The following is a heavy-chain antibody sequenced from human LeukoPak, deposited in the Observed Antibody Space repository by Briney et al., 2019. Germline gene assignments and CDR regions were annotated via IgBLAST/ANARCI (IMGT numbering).Heavy chain of an antibody. J-gene: IGHJ3*02. CDR3: ARSSRPSNAFDI. CDR1: GFTFSDYY. Sequence: TGGSLRLSCAASGFTFSDYYMSWIRQAPGKGLEWVSYISSSGSTIYYADSVKGRFTISRDNAKNSLYLQMNSLRAEDTAVYYCARSSRPSNAFDIWGQGTMVTVSS. CDR2: ISSSGSTI. V-gene: IGHV3-11*04. D-gene: IGHD2-15*01.